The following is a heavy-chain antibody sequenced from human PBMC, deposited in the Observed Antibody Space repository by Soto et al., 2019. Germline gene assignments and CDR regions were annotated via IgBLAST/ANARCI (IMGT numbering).Heavy chain of an antibody. V-gene: IGHV3-48*02. CDR3: ASVQLWSYYYYYGMDV. CDR1: GFTFSSYS. J-gene: IGHJ6*02. CDR2: ISNSSSTI. D-gene: IGHD5-18*01. Sequence: EVQLVESGGGLVQPGGSLRLSCAASGFTFSSYSMNWVRQAPGKGLEWVSYISNSSSTIYYADSVKGRFTISRDNAKNSLYLQMNSLRDEDTAVYYCASVQLWSYYYYYGMDVWGQGTTVTVSS.